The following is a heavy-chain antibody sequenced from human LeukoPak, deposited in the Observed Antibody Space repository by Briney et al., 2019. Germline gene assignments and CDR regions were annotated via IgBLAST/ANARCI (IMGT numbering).Heavy chain of an antibody. CDR2: ISSSSSYI. CDR3: ARAPLTYYDILTGHFDC. Sequence: GGSLRLSCAASGFTFSSYSMNWVRQAPGKGLEWVSSISSSSSYIYYADSVKGRFTISRDNAKNSLYLQMNSLRAEDTAVYYCARAPLTYYDILTGHFDCWGQGTLVTVSS. CDR1: GFTFSSYS. V-gene: IGHV3-21*01. J-gene: IGHJ4*02. D-gene: IGHD3-9*01.